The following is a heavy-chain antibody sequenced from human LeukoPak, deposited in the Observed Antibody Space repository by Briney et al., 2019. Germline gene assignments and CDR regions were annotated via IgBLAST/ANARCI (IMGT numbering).Heavy chain of an antibody. CDR1: GFTFSSYA. CDR2: ISSNGGST. D-gene: IGHD3-22*01. Sequence: PGGSLRLSCAASGFTFSSYAMHWVRQAPGKGLEYVSAISSNGGSTYYANSVKGRFTISRDNAKNTLNLQMNSLRAEDTAVYYCARDLGQHYDTSDNWFDPWGQGTLVTVSS. J-gene: IGHJ5*02. V-gene: IGHV3-64*01. CDR3: ARDLGQHYDTSDNWFDP.